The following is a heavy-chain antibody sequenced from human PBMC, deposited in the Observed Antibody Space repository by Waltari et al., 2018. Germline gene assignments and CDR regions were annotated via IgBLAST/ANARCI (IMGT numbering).Heavy chain of an antibody. CDR3: SRDTSDRPDFWSGYSRT. CDR1: GFMFSTST. CDR2: IVRSSLFL. D-gene: IGHD3-3*01. J-gene: IGHJ5*02. V-gene: IGHV3-21*01. Sequence: DEQLVESGGGLVKPGGSLRLSCAASGFMFSTSTMSWVHQAPGKGLEWVASIVRSSLFLNSANQGKDGFTIAKDNAKNSVYLQMTSLGAEDTALYYCSRDTSDRPDFWSGYSRTWGKETLVTVSS.